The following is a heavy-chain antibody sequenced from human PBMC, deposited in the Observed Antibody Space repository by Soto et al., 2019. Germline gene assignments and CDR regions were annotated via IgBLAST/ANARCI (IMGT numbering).Heavy chain of an antibody. CDR3: ARGRGYGGIHFDY. CDR1: GGSISSGGYY. CDR2: IYYSGST. V-gene: IGHV4-31*03. D-gene: IGHD4-17*01. J-gene: IGHJ4*02. Sequence: QVQLQESGPGLVKPSQTLSLTCTVSGGSISSGGYYWSWIRQHPGKGLEWIGYIYYSGSTYYNPSLESRVTISGDTSKNQFSLELSSVTAADTAVYYCARGRGYGGIHFDYWGQGTLVTVSS.